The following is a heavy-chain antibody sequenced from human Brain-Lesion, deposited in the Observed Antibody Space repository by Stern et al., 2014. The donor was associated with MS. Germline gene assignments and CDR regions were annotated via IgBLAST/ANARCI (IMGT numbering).Heavy chain of an antibody. CDR2: SDHSGST. D-gene: IGHD6-13*01. CDR3: ARFPASRPHVFDS. Sequence: QVQLVQPGPGLVKPSGTLSLTCAVSGGSISSSNWWSWVRQSPGKGLEWIGESDHSGSTTYNPSLKSRVTVSVDKSKNRSPLNLRSGPAADTAVYFCARFPASRPHVFDSWGQGTLVTVSS. V-gene: IGHV4-4*02. J-gene: IGHJ4*02. CDR1: GGSISSSNW.